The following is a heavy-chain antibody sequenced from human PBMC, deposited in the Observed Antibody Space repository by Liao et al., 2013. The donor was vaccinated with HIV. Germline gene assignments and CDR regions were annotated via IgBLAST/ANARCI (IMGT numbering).Heavy chain of an antibody. CDR1: GGSISSGSYY. Sequence: QVQLQESGPGLVKPSQTLSLTCTVSGGSISSGSYYWNWIRQPAGKGLEWIGRIYTSGSTNYNPSLKSRVTISVDTSKNQFSLKLSSVTAADTAVYYCARASFSNLFDYWGQGTLVTVSS. D-gene: IGHD4-11*01. CDR2: IYTSGST. V-gene: IGHV4-61*02. CDR3: ARASFSNLFDY. J-gene: IGHJ4*02.